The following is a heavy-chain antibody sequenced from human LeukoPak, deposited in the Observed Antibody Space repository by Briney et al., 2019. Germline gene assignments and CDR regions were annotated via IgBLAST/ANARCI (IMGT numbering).Heavy chain of an antibody. CDR1: GGAISSSSYY. CDR2: IYYSGST. V-gene: IGHV4-39*01. D-gene: IGHD6-13*01. CDR3: ARHYSSSRGWFDP. Sequence: PAETLTPPCTVLGGAISSSSYYGGWICQPPGKGREWIGSIYYSGSTYYNPSLKSRVTISVDTSKNQFSLKLSSVTAADTAVYYCARHYSSSRGWFDPWGQGTLVTVSS. J-gene: IGHJ5*02.